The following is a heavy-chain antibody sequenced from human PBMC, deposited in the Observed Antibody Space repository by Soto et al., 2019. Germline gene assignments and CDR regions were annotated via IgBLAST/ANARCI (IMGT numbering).Heavy chain of an antibody. CDR3: ARRAVPGTYFFDP. Sequence: QITLKESGPTLVKPTQTLTLTCTLSGLSLSTSGVGVGWIRQPPGKPLEWLALIFWDDDKRYSPSLSSRLTITKDPSQNPVKFTMTNMDPVDTATYYCARRAVPGTYFFDPWGQGTLVTVSS. CDR1: GLSLSTSGVG. CDR2: IFWDDDK. V-gene: IGHV2-5*02. J-gene: IGHJ5*02. D-gene: IGHD6-19*01.